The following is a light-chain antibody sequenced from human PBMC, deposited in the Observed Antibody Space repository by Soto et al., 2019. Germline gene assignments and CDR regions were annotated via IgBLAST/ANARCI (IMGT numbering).Light chain of an antibody. CDR3: QQRSNWPPMYT. CDR2: DAA. J-gene: IGKJ2*01. Sequence: EIVLTQSPATLSLSPGERAALSCRASQSVSSYLASYQQKPGQAPTLLIHDAAKSATGIPARCSGSGSGTDFPLTISSLEPEDFAVYYCQQRSNWPPMYTFGQGTKLEMK. CDR1: QSVSSY. V-gene: IGKV3-11*01.